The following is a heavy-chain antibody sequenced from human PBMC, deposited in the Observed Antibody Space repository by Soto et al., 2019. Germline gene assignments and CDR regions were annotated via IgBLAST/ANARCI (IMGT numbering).Heavy chain of an antibody. CDR1: GGSISSSNW. Sequence: PSETLSLTCAVSGGSISSSNWWSWVRQPPGKGLEWIGEIYHSGSTNYNPSLKSRVTISVDKSKNQVSLKLSSVTAADTAVYYCARGSIVGQQLLGGFDSWGQGTLVTVSS. CDR3: ARGSIVGQQLLGGFDS. CDR2: IYHSGST. J-gene: IGHJ4*02. V-gene: IGHV4-4*02. D-gene: IGHD6-13*01.